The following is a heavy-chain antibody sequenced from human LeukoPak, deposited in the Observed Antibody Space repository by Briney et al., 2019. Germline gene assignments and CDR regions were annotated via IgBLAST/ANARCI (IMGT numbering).Heavy chain of an antibody. J-gene: IGHJ4*02. CDR1: GFTFSSYG. D-gene: IGHD1-26*01. CDR3: AKDSGSSEYYFDY. V-gene: IGHV3-30*18. CDR2: ISYDGSNK. Sequence: GRSLRLSCAASGFTFSSYGMHWVRQAPGKGLEWVAVISYDGSNKYYADSVKGRLTISRDNSKNTLYLQMNSLRAEDTAVYYCAKDSGSSEYYFDYWGQGTLVTVSS.